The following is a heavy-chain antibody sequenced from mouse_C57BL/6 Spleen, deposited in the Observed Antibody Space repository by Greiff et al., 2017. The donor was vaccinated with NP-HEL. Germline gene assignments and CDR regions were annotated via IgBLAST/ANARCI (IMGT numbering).Heavy chain of an antibody. J-gene: IGHJ4*01. CDR3: TRRGNLIRYQGAMDY. Sequence: QVQLQQSGAELVRPGASVTLSCKASGYTFTDYEMHWVKQTPVHGLEWIGAIDPETGGTAYNQKFKGKAILTADKSSSTAYMELRSLTSEDSAVYYCTRRGNLIRYQGAMDYWGQGTSVTVSS. V-gene: IGHV1-15*01. CDR1: GYTFTDYE. CDR2: IDPETGGT. D-gene: IGHD1-1*01.